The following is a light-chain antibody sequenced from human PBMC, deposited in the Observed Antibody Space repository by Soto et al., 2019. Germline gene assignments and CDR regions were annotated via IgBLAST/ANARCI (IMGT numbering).Light chain of an antibody. Sequence: QSVLTQPPSVSAAPGQKVTISCSGTSSNIGNNYVAWYQQLPGAAPKLLIYDNNQRPSGIPDRFSGSTSATSATLAITGLQTADEADYYCGTWDSSRGGVFGGGTKLTVL. CDR1: SSNIGNNY. CDR2: DNN. CDR3: GTWDSSRGGV. J-gene: IGLJ3*02. V-gene: IGLV1-51*01.